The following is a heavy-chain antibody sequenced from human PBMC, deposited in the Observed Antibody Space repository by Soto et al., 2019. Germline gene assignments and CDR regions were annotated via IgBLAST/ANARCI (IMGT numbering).Heavy chain of an antibody. CDR2: INPNSGGT. V-gene: IGHV1-2*04. CDR1: GYTFTGYY. D-gene: IGHD2-2*01. CDR3: ARGYCSSTSCYGLYGMDV. J-gene: IGHJ6*02. Sequence: ASVKVSCKASGYTFTGYYMHWVRQAPGQGLEWMGWINPNSGGTNYAQKFQGWVTMTRDTSISTAYMELSRLRSDDTAVYYCARGYCSSTSCYGLYGMDVWGQGTTVTAP.